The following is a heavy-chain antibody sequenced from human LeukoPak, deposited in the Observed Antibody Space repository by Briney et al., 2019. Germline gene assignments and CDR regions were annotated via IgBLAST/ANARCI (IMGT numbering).Heavy chain of an antibody. V-gene: IGHV4-59*12. Sequence: PSETLSLACSVSGVSISSYYWSWFRQPPGKGLEWIGFIYYSGSTNYSPSLKSRVTISVDTSKNQFSLKLTSVTAADTAVYYCARSPKGSLNWFDPWGQGTLVTVSS. CDR2: IYYSGST. J-gene: IGHJ5*02. CDR1: GVSISSYY. D-gene: IGHD3-10*01. CDR3: ARSPKGSLNWFDP.